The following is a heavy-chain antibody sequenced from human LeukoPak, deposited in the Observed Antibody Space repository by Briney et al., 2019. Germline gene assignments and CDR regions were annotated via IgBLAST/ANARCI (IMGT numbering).Heavy chain of an antibody. D-gene: IGHD1-26*01. Sequence: GGSLRLSCAASGFTFSSYGMHWVRQAPGKGLEWVAVIWYDGSNKYYADSVKGRFTISRDNSKNTLYLQMNSLRAEDTAVCYCAKDRSRGGSRSYYFDYWGQGTLVTVSS. CDR2: IWYDGSNK. CDR3: AKDRSRGGSRSYYFDY. CDR1: GFTFSSYG. V-gene: IGHV3-33*06. J-gene: IGHJ4*02.